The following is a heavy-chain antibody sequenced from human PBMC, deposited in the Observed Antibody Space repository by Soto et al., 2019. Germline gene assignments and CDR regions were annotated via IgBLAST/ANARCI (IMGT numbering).Heavy chain of an antibody. V-gene: IGHV3-11*06. CDR3: VRHISPNNFASGSYTF. CDR1: GFPFSDYY. Sequence: QVQLVESGGGLVKPGGSLRLSCAASGFPFSDYYMTWIRQAPGKGLDWVSYISSSGTYTHFADSVKGRFTISRDNAKNSLYLQMNSLRPEDTAVYYCVRHISPNNFASGSYTFWGQGILVTVSS. CDR2: ISSSGTYT. D-gene: IGHD3-10*01. J-gene: IGHJ4*02.